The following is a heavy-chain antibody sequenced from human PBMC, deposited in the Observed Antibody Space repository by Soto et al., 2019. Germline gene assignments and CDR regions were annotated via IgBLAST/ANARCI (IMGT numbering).Heavy chain of an antibody. CDR2: ISGSGGST. CDR3: AKESLKTPVTGPVDC. D-gene: IGHD6-19*01. V-gene: IGHV3-23*01. Sequence: EVQLLESGGGLVQPGGSQRLSCTASGFTFSSYALSWVRQAPGKGLEWVSSISGSGGSTYYADSVKGRVTIYRDNSKNTLYLQMSSLRAEDTAVYYCAKESLKTPVTGPVDCWGQGTVVTVSS. CDR1: GFTFSSYA. J-gene: IGHJ4*02.